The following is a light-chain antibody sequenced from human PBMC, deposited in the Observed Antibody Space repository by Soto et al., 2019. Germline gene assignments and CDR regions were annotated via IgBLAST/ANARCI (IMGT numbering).Light chain of an antibody. CDR3: TSYTTTNTLYV. CDR2: EVS. J-gene: IGLJ1*01. V-gene: IGLV2-14*01. Sequence: ALTQPASVSGSPGESITISCTGTSSDVGGYIYVSWFQQHPGKAPKLIVYEVSNRPSGVSGRFSGSKSGNTASLTISGLQAEDEADYYCTSYTTTNTLYVFGTGTKVTVL. CDR1: SSDVGGYIY.